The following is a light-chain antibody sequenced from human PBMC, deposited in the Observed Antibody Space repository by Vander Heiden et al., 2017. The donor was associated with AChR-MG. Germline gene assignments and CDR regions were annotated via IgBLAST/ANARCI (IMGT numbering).Light chain of an antibody. CDR3: SSYTTGVL. Sequence: QSALTQPASVSGAPGQAITISCTGTSSDIGDYNYVSWYQQHPGKAPKLIIYDVTNRPSGVSNRFSASKSGNTASLTVSGLQAEDEADYYCSSYTTGVLFGGGTKLTVL. J-gene: IGLJ2*01. CDR2: DVT. CDR1: SSDIGDYNY. V-gene: IGLV2-14*03.